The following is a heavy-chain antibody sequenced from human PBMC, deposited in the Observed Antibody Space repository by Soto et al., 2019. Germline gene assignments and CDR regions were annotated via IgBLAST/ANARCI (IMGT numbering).Heavy chain of an antibody. CDR1: GGSISSSSYY. J-gene: IGHJ3*02. V-gene: IGHV4-39*01. Sequence: SETLSLTCTVSGGSISSSSYYWGWIRQPPGKGLEWIGSIYYSGSTYYNPSLKSRVTISVDTSKNQFSLKLSSVTAADTAVYYCATYRKFFQIWGQGTKVTVSS. CDR3: ATYRKFFQI. CDR2: IYYSGST.